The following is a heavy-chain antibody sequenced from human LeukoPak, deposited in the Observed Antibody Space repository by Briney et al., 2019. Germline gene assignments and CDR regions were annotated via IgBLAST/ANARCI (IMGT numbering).Heavy chain of an antibody. D-gene: IGHD5-24*01. CDR2: IYYSGSSGST. J-gene: IGHJ4*02. Sequence: PSETLSLTCTVSGGSISSYYGSWIRQPPGKGLEWIGYIYYSGSSGSTNYNPSLRSRVTISADTSKNQSSLKLTSVTAADTAVYYCAGGGDGYQTRFDYWGQGTLLTVSS. CDR1: GGSISSYY. CDR3: AGGGDGYQTRFDY. V-gene: IGHV4-59*01.